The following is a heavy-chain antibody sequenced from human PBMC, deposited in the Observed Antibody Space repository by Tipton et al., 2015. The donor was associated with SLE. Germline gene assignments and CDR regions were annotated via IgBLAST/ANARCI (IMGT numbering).Heavy chain of an antibody. D-gene: IGHD6-13*01. Sequence: SLRLSCAASGFSFSSYEMNWVRRAPGKGLEWVSYISSAYIGGATTVTWYADSVKGRFTISRDNSKNTLYLQMNSLRAEDTAVYYCASESLPAGIAAAFFDYWGQGTLVTVSP. CDR2: ISSAYIGGATTVT. CDR1: GFSFSSYE. CDR3: ASESLPAGIAAAFFDY. J-gene: IGHJ4*02. V-gene: IGHV3-48*03.